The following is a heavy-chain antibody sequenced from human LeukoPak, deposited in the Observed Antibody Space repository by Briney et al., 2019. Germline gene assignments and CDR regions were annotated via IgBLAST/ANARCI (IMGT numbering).Heavy chain of an antibody. Sequence: GGSLRLSCAASGFTFSSYAMHWVRQAPGKGLEWVAVISYDGSNKYYADSVKGRFTISRDNSKNTLYLQMNSLRAEDTAVYYCARASSYYYDSSDAFDIWGQGTMVTVSS. CDR2: ISYDGSNK. V-gene: IGHV3-30-3*01. CDR3: ARASSYYYDSSDAFDI. CDR1: GFTFSSYA. D-gene: IGHD3-22*01. J-gene: IGHJ3*02.